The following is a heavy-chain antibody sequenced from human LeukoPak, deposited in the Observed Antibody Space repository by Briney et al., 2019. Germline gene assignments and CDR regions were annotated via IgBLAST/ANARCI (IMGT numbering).Heavy chain of an antibody. CDR3: ARDGDYYDSSGYLRAFDI. Sequence: ASVKVSCKASGYTFTSYGISWVRQAPGQGLEWMGWISAYNGNTNYAQKLQGRVTITTDTSTSTAYMELRSLRSDDTAVYYCARDGDYYDSSGYLRAFDIWGQGTMVTVSS. J-gene: IGHJ3*02. CDR2: ISAYNGNT. V-gene: IGHV1-18*01. CDR1: GYTFTSYG. D-gene: IGHD3-22*01.